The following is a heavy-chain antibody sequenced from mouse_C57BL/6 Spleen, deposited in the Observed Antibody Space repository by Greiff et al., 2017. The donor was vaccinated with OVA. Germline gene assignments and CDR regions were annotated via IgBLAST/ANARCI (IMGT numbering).Heavy chain of an antibody. V-gene: IGHV1-52*01. CDR2: IDPSDSET. Sequence: QVQLQQPGAELVRPGSSVKLSCKASGYTFTSYWMHWVKQRPIQGLEWIGNIDPSDSETHYNQKFKDKATLTVDKSSSTAYMQLSSLTSEDSAVYYCARQELRDYFDYWGQGTTLTVSS. CDR1: GYTFTSYW. CDR3: ARQELRDYFDY. J-gene: IGHJ2*01. D-gene: IGHD1-1*01.